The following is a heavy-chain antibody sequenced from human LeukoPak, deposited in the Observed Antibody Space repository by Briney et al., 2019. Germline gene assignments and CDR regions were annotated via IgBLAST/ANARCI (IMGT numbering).Heavy chain of an antibody. CDR2: IYYSGST. V-gene: IGHV4-59*01. CDR3: ARDQFGYYDSSGTFDY. D-gene: IGHD3-22*01. Sequence: SETLSLTCTVSGGSISSYYWCWIRQPPGEGLEGIGFIYYSGSTNYKPSLKSRVTISVDTSKNQFSLKLSSVAAADTAVYYCARDQFGYYDSSGTFDYGGQGTLVTVSS. CDR1: GGSISSYY. J-gene: IGHJ4*02.